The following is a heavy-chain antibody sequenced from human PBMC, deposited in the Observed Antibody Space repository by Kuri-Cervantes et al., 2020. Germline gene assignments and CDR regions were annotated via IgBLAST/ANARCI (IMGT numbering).Heavy chain of an antibody. CDR1: GYTFPSYA. CDR2: INAGNGNT. CDR3: AVVLRYFDWVGPLIGH. J-gene: IGHJ4*02. D-gene: IGHD3-9*01. Sequence: ASVKVSCKASGYTFPSYAMHWVRQAPGQRLEWMGWINAGNGNTKYSQKFQGRVTITRDTSASTAYMELSSLRSEDTAVYYCAVVLRYFDWVGPLIGHWGQGTLVTVSS. V-gene: IGHV1-3*01.